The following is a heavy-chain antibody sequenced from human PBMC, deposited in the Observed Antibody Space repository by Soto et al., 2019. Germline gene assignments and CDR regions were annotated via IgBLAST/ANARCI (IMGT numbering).Heavy chain of an antibody. D-gene: IGHD6-19*01. CDR3: ARDSGYSSGWPPYGMDV. Sequence: SVKVSCKASGGTFSSYAISWVRQAPGQGLEWMGGIIPIFGTANYAQKFQGRVTITADKSTSTAYMELSSLRSEDTAVYYCARDSGYSSGWPPYGMDVWGQGTTVTVSS. V-gene: IGHV1-69*06. CDR2: IIPIFGTA. J-gene: IGHJ6*02. CDR1: GGTFSSYA.